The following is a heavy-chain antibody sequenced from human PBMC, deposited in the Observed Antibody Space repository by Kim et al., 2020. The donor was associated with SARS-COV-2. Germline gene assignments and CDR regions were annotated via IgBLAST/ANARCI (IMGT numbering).Heavy chain of an antibody. CDR2: IWYDGSEK. Sequence: GGSLRLSCAASGFTFSSSGMHWVRQAPGKWLEWLAIIWYDGSEKYYADSVKGRFTISRDNSKSTVNLQINSLRAEDTAVYYCANYFGTTGTSGWTFDYGGQGNLVSVSS. CDR1: GFTFSSSG. CDR3: ANYFGTTGTSGWTFDY. J-gene: IGHJ4*02. D-gene: IGHD1-1*01. V-gene: IGHV3-33*06.